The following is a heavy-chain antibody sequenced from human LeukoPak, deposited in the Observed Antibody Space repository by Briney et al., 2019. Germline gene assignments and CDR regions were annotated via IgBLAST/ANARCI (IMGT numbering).Heavy chain of an antibody. CDR1: GYTFTSYD. D-gene: IGHD3-9*01. CDR2: MNPNSGNT. Sequence: ASVKVSCKASGYTFTSYDINWVRQATGQGLEWMGWMNPNSGNTGYAQKFQGRVTITRNTSISTAYMELSSLRSEDTAVYYCARGRGYYDILTGSGHYYYYYMDVWGKGTTATVSS. CDR3: ARGRGYYDILTGSGHYYYYYMDV. J-gene: IGHJ6*03. V-gene: IGHV1-8*03.